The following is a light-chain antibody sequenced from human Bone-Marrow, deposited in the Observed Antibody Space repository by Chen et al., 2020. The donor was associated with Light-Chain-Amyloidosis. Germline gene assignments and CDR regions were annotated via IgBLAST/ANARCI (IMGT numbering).Light chain of an antibody. CDR2: AVS. CDR1: SSDVGGYNY. Sequence: QSALTQPPSASGSPGQSVPISCTGTSSDVGGYNYVSWYQHHPGKAPKLMLYAVSKRPSGVPDRFSGSKSGSTASLTVSGLQAEDEADYYCSSYAGSNNLVFGRGTKLTVL. J-gene: IGLJ3*02. CDR3: SSYAGSNNLV. V-gene: IGLV2-8*01.